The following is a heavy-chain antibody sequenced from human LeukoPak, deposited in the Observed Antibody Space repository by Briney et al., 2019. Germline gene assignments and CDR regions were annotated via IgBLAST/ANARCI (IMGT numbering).Heavy chain of an antibody. J-gene: IGHJ4*02. D-gene: IGHD3-9*01. CDR3: ARGNDILTRSGRIFDY. V-gene: IGHV4-4*02. CDR2: GNLQGST. Sequence: KPSGTLSLTCGVSGGSITSTNYLNLVRQPPRKGPEWIGGGNLQGSTNYNPSLMGRVAISVDMSENHISLQLTSVTAADTAVYYCARGNDILTRSGRIFDYWGQGTLATVSS. CDR1: GGSITSTNY.